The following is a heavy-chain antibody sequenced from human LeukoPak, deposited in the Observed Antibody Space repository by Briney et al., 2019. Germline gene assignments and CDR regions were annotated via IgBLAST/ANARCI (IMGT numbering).Heavy chain of an antibody. J-gene: IGHJ4*02. V-gene: IGHV4-59*08. CDR3: ARHGPLYDIWSAQFYFDY. CDR2: IYYSGST. Sequence: SETLSLTCTVSGVSISSYYWSWIRQPPGKGLEWIGDIYYSGSTNYHPSLKSRVTISVDMSKSQFSLTLSSVTAADTALYYCARHGPLYDIWSAQFYFDYWGQGTLVAVSS. CDR1: GVSISSYY. D-gene: IGHD3-3*01.